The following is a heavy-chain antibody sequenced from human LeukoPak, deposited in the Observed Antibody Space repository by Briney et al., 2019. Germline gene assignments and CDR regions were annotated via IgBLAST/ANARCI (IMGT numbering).Heavy chain of an antibody. D-gene: IGHD1-7*01. CDR2: INSDGSRT. CDR1: VFTFSRYW. CDR3: ARDAGWELRDAFDL. Sequence: PGGSLRLSCEASVFTFSRYWMHWVRQAPGKGLVWVSRINSDGSRTTYADSVKGRFTISRDNAKNTLYLQMNSLRVEDTAVYYCARDAGWELRDAFDLWGQETRVTVFS. J-gene: IGHJ3*01. V-gene: IGHV3-74*01.